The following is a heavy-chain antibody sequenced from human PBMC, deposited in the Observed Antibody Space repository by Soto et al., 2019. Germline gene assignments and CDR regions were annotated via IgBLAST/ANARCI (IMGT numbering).Heavy chain of an antibody. Sequence: SETLSLTCTVSGGSISSSSYYWGWIRQPPGKGLEWIGSIYYSGSTYYNPSLKSRVTISVDTSKNQFSLKLSSVTAADTAVYYCARRTGYYYYMDVWGKGTTVTVSS. V-gene: IGHV4-39*01. CDR3: ARRTGYYYYMDV. CDR1: GGSISSSSYY. D-gene: IGHD1-1*01. J-gene: IGHJ6*03. CDR2: IYYSGST.